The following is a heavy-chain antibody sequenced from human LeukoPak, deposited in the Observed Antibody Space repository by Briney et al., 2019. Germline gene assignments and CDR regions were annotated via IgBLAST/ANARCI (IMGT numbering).Heavy chain of an antibody. CDR2: INPNSGGT. Sequence: GASVKVSCKASGYTFTGYYMHWVRQAPGQGLEWMGWINPNSGGTNYAQKFQGRVTMTRDTSISTAYMELSRLRSDDTAVYYCARVGRRYGSGSYYFSDYWGQGTLVTVSS. D-gene: IGHD3-10*01. J-gene: IGHJ4*02. CDR3: ARVGRRYGSGSYYFSDY. V-gene: IGHV1-2*02. CDR1: GYTFTGYY.